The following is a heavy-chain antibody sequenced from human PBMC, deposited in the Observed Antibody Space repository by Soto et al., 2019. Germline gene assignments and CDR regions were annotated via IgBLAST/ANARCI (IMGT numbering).Heavy chain of an antibody. CDR2: IWYDGSNK. CDR1: GFTFSSYG. Sequence: PGGSLRLSCAASGFTFSSYGMHWVRQAPGKGLEWVAVIWYDGSNKYYADSVKGRFTISRDNSKNTLYLQMNSLRAEDTAVYYCARDYHWNDEEQSLAIDYWGQGTLVTVSS. J-gene: IGHJ4*02. D-gene: IGHD1-1*01. V-gene: IGHV3-33*01. CDR3: ARDYHWNDEEQSLAIDY.